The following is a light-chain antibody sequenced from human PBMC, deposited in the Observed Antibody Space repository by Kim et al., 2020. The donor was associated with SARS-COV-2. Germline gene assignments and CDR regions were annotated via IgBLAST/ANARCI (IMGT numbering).Light chain of an antibody. CDR1: QSISCH. J-gene: IGKJ3*01. V-gene: IGKV1-39*01. Sequence: DIEMTQSPSSLSAAVGDRVTITCRTSQSISCHLNWYHQKPGRAPKLLIYAASTLQVGVPSRFSGSGSETDFTLTISSLQPEDFATYFCQQSYITTFTFGPGTKVDI. CDR2: AAS. CDR3: QQSYITTFT.